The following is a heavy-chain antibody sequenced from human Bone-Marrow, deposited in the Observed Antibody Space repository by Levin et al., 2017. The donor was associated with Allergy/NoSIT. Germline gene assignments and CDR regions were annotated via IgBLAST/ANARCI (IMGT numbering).Heavy chain of an antibody. J-gene: IGHJ3*01. D-gene: IGHD3-9*01. Sequence: ESLKISCTVSGNSITDYYWTWIRQPAGEGLEWIGRLDTNTYTNYNPSLKSRVTMSVDTSKNQFSLKMSSVTAADTGVYYCARVGARYDILTGRGAFDFWGQGKVVTVSS. CDR2: LDTNTYT. CDR3: ARVGARYDILTGRGAFDF. CDR1: GNSITDYY. V-gene: IGHV4-4*07.